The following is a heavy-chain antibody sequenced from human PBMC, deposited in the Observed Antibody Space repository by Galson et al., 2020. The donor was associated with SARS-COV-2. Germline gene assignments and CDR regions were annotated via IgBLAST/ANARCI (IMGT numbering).Heavy chain of an antibody. CDR1: GFSIRSGYY. CDR3: GVGGHQATTALFDS. CDR2: IYHSGSA. J-gene: IGHJ4*02. Sequence: SETLSLTCTVSGFSIRSGYYWGWIRQSPGKGLEWIASIYHSGSAYYNPSLESRVSISVDTSKDQFSLKLNSLTAADTAVYYCGVGGHQATTALFDSWGQGTLVTVSS. D-gene: IGHD3-10*01. V-gene: IGHV4-38-2*02.